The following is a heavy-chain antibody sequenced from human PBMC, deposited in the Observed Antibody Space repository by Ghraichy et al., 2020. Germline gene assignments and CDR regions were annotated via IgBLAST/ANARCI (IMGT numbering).Heavy chain of an antibody. CDR2: ISWNSGSI. J-gene: IGHJ4*02. CDR1: GFTFDDYA. D-gene: IGHD6-19*01. Sequence: GGSLRLSCAASGFTFDDYAMHWVRQAPGKGLEWVSGISWNSGSIGYADSVKGRFTISRDNANNSLYLQMNSLRAEDTALYYSAKSLRSAVAGTPDYWGQGTLVTVSS. CDR3: AKSLRSAVAGTPDY. V-gene: IGHV3-9*01.